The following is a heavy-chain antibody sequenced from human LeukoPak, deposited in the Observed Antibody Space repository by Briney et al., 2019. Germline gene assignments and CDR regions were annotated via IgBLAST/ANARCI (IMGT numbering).Heavy chain of an antibody. D-gene: IGHD6-19*01. Sequence: GGSLRLSCAASGFTFSSYGMHWVRQAPGKGLEWVAFIRYDGSNKYYADSVKGRFTISRDNSKNTLYLQMNSLRAEDTDVYYCAKVRAVAGTLSYFDYWGQGTLVTVSS. CDR2: IRYDGSNK. J-gene: IGHJ4*02. CDR3: AKVRAVAGTLSYFDY. V-gene: IGHV3-30*02. CDR1: GFTFSSYG.